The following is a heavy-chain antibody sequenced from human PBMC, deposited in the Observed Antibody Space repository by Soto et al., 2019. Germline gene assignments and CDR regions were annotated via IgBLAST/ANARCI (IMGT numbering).Heavy chain of an antibody. J-gene: IGHJ4*02. V-gene: IGHV3-23*01. Sequence: GGSLRLSCAASGFTFSSYAMSWVRQAPGKGLEWVSAISGSGGRTYYADSVKGRFTISRDNSKNTLYLQMNSLRAEDTAVYYCARGALGYCSGGSCYGYWGQGTLVTVSS. CDR3: ARGALGYCSGGSCYGY. CDR2: ISGSGGRT. D-gene: IGHD2-15*01. CDR1: GFTFSSYA.